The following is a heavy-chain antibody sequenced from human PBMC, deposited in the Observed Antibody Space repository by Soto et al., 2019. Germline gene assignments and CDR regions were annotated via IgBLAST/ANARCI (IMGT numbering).Heavy chain of an antibody. V-gene: IGHV4-4*02. CDR2: IYHSGST. CDR1: GGSISSSNW. CDR3: ARGGSMIRGRNFFDA. D-gene: IGHD3-10*01. Sequence: PSETLSLTCAVSGGSISSSNWWSWVRQPPGKGLEWIGEIYHSGSTNYNPSLKSRVTISVDKSKNQFSLKLSSVTAADTAVYYCARGGSMIRGRNFFDAWGQGTTVTVSS. J-gene: IGHJ6*02.